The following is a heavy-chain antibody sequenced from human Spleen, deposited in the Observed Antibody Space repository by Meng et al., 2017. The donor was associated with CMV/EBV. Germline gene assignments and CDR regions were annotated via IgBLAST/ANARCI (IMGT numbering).Heavy chain of an antibody. V-gene: IGHV1-46*01. CDR1: GYTFTSYY. D-gene: IGHD1-26*01. CDR3: ARGGEYGGSSWGLSLDY. Sequence: ASVKVSCKASGYTFTSYYLHWVRQAPGQGPEWVGIINPSGGSTSYSRKLQGRVTMTRDASTTTVYMEVSSLRSEDTAMYYCARGGEYGGSSWGLSLDYWGQGTLVTVSS. CDR2: INPSGGST. J-gene: IGHJ4*02.